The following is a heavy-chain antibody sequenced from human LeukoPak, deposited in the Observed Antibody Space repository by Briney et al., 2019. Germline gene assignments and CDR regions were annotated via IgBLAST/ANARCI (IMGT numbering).Heavy chain of an antibody. CDR3: ARDPLIGGAAGPSDLGNY. D-gene: IGHD6-13*01. Sequence: KPSGTLSLTCAVSGGSISSSNWWSWVRQPPGKGLEWIGEIYHSGSTNYNPSLKSRVTISVDKSKNQFSLKLSSVTAADTAVYYCARDPLIGGAAGPSDLGNYWGQGTLVTVSS. CDR2: IYHSGST. J-gene: IGHJ4*02. CDR1: GGSISSSNW. V-gene: IGHV4-4*02.